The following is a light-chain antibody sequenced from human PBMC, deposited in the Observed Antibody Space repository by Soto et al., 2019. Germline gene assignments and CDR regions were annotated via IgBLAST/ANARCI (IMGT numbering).Light chain of an antibody. CDR2: DVS. V-gene: IGLV2-14*01. CDR3: ASYTTSSTYV. CDR1: SSEVGGYSY. J-gene: IGLJ1*01. Sequence: QSSLTQPASVSGSPGQSIAISCTGTSSEVGGYSYVSWYQQQPGKAPKLVISDVSNRPSGVSDRFSGSKSGNTASLTISGLQTEDEADYYCASYTTSSTYVFGTGTKVTV.